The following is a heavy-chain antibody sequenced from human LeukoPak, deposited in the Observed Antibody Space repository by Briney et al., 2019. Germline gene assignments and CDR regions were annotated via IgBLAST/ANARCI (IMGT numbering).Heavy chain of an antibody. V-gene: IGHV3-23*01. CDR1: GFTFSDNA. CDR2: ISRTIGTT. Sequence: SGGSLRLSCAASGFTFSDNAMSWVRQAPGKGLEWVSTISRTIGTTYYADSVKGRFTISRDNSKNTVSLQVNSLRAEDTAVYYCAKGSHFANCGQGTLVTVSS. J-gene: IGHJ4*02. CDR3: AKGSHFAN.